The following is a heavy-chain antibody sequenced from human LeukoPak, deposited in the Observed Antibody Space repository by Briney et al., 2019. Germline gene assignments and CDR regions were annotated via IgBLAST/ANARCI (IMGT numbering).Heavy chain of an antibody. CDR1: GGTFSSYA. D-gene: IGHD6-13*01. J-gene: IGHJ4*02. CDR2: IIPIFSTA. Sequence: SVKVSCKASGGTFSSYAISWVRQAPGQGLEWMGGIIPIFSTANYAQKFQGRVTMTRDTSTSTVYMELSSLRSEDTAVYYCARDRIAAAGSLDYWGQGTLVTVSS. V-gene: IGHV1-69*05. CDR3: ARDRIAAAGSLDY.